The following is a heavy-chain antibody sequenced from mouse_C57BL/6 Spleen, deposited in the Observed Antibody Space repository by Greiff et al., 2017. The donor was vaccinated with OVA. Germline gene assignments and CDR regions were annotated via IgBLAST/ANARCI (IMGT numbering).Heavy chain of an antibody. CDR1: GYAFSSSW. J-gene: IGHJ2*01. CDR3: ARSEEDFDD. CDR2: IYPGDGDT. V-gene: IGHV1-82*01. Sequence: QVQLKESGPELVKPGASVKISCKASGYAFSSSWMNWVKQRPGKGLEWIGRIYPGDGDTNYNGKFKGKATLTADKSSSTAYMQLSSLTSEDSAVYFCARSEEDFDDRGQGTTLTVAS.